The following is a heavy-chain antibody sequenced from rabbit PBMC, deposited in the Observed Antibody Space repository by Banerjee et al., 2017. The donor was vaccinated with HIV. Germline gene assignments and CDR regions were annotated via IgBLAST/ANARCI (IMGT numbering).Heavy chain of an antibody. CDR3: ARSFNL. J-gene: IGHJ4*01. CDR2: IVISTGST. Sequence: QSLEESGGGLVKPGASLTLTCTASGFSFSSNNTCWVRQAPGKGLEWIACIVISTGSTYYASWAKGRFTISKTSSTTVTLQMTSLTAADTATYFCARSFNLWGPGTLVTVS. V-gene: IGHV1S40*01. CDR1: GFSFSSNN.